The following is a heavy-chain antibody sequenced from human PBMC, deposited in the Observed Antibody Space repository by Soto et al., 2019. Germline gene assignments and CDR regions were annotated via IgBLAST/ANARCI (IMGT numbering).Heavy chain of an antibody. CDR1: GYTLTELS. V-gene: IGHV1-24*01. D-gene: IGHD1-26*01. CDR2: FDPEDGET. J-gene: IGHJ6*02. Sequence: QVQLVQSGAEVKKPGASVKVSCKVSGYTLTELSMHWVRQAPGKGLEWMGGFDPEDGETIYAQKFQGRVNLTEDTSTYTAYMELSRLRSEDTSVYYCATKGSQGRYYYYGIDVWGQGTKGTVSS. CDR3: ATKGSQGRYYYYGIDV.